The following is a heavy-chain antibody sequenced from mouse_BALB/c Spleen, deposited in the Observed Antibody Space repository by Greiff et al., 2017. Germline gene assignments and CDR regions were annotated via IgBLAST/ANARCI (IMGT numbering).Heavy chain of an antibody. CDR1: GFSLTSYG. J-gene: IGHJ3*01. Sequence: VKLVESGPGLVQPSQSLSITCTVSGFSLTSYGVHWVRQSPGKGLEWLGVIWSGGSTDYNAAFISRLSISKDNSKSQVFFKMNSLQANDTAIYYCARSEYDGAWFAYWGQGTLVTVSA. D-gene: IGHD2-14*01. V-gene: IGHV2-2*02. CDR3: ARSEYDGAWFAY. CDR2: IWSGGST.